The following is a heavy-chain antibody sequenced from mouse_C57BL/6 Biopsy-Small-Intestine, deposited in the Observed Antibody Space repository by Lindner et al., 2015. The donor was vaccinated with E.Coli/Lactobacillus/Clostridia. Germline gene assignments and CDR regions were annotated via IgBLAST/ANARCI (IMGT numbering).Heavy chain of an antibody. V-gene: IGHV1-14*01. Sequence: VQLQESGPELVKPGAPVKMSCKASGYTFTNYIIHWVKQKPGQGLEWIGYIDPYNDGAKYNEKFKGKATLTSDKSSSTVYMEVSSLTSEDSAVYYCARSYYSNYGYFDYWGLGTTLTVSS. CDR1: GYTFTNYI. J-gene: IGHJ2*01. CDR2: IDPYNDGA. CDR3: ARSYYSNYGYFDY. D-gene: IGHD2-5*01.